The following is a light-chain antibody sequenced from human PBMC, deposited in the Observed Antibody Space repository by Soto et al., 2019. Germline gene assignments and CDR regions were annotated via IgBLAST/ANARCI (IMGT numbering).Light chain of an antibody. CDR2: DVT. J-gene: IGLJ3*02. Sequence: QSVLTQPASVSGSPGQSITISCTGTSFDVGGYNYVSWYQQHPGKAPKTLIYDVTNRPSGISNRFSGSKSGNTASLTISGLQPADEADYYCSSYTTSGTYVLFGGGTKVTVL. CDR1: SFDVGGYNY. CDR3: SSYTTSGTYVL. V-gene: IGLV2-14*03.